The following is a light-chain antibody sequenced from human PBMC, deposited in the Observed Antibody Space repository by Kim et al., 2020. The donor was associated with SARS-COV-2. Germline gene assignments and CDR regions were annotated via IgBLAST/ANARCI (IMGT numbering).Light chain of an antibody. CDR3: QVWDSSSDHVV. CDR1: NIGSKS. CDR2: YDS. J-gene: IGLJ2*01. V-gene: IGLV3-21*04. Sequence: SYELTQPPSVSVAPGKTARITCGGNNIGSKSVHWYQQKPGQAPVLVIYYDSDRPSGIPERFSGSNSGITATLTISRVEAGDEADYYCQVWDSSSDHVVFGRGTQLTVL.